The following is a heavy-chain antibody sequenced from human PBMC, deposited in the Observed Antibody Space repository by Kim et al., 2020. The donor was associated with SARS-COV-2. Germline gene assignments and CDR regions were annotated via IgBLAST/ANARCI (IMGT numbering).Heavy chain of an antibody. CDR3: AKDKYSSSWYPTSGWFDP. D-gene: IGHD6-13*01. Sequence: KGRFTISGDNSKNTLYLQMNSLRAEDTAVYYCAKDKYSSSWYPTSGWFDPWGQGTLVTVSS. V-gene: IGHV3-30*02. J-gene: IGHJ5*02.